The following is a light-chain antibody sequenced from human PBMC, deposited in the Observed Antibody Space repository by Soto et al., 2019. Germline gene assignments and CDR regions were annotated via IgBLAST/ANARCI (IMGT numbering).Light chain of an antibody. V-gene: IGKV3-15*01. CDR2: GAS. Sequence: EIVMTQSPATLSVSPGERATLSCRASQSVRSNLAWYQQKPGQAPRLLIYGASTRATGIPARFSGSGSGTEFTLTISSLQSEDVAFYYCHQYNNCPASLTFGGGTRVEIK. J-gene: IGKJ4*01. CDR1: QSVRSN. CDR3: HQYNNCPASLT.